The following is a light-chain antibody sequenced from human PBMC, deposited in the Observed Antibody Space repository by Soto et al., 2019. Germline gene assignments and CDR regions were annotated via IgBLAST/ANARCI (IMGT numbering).Light chain of an antibody. CDR3: QQYGGSPRT. J-gene: IGKJ1*01. V-gene: IGKV3-20*01. CDR2: AAS. Sequence: TVMTQSPDTLSVSPGERATLSCRASQGLGTNLAWYQQRPGQAPRLLIYAASTRATGVPARFSGSGSGTDFTLTISRLEPEDFAVYHCQQYGGSPRTFGQGTKVDI. CDR1: QGLGTN.